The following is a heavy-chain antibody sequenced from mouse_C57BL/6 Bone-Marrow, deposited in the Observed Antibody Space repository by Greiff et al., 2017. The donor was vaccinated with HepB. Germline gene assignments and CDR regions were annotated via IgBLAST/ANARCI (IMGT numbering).Heavy chain of an antibody. J-gene: IGHJ1*03. D-gene: IGHD2-4*01. CDR1: GYTFTDYN. CDR3: ARWPYDYDVWWYFDV. CDR2: INPNNGGT. Sequence: EVQLQQSGPELVKPGASVKIPCKASGYTFTDYNMDWVKQSHGKSLEWIGDINPNNGGTIYNQKFKGKATLTVDKSSSTAYMELRSLTSEDTAVYYCARWPYDYDVWWYFDVWGTGTTVTVSS. V-gene: IGHV1-18*01.